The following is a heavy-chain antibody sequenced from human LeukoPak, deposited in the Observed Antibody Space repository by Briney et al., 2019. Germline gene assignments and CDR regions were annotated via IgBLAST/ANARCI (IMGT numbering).Heavy chain of an antibody. D-gene: IGHD3-10*01. CDR2: ISGNSGTT. CDR1: GFTFRTYA. V-gene: IGHV3-23*01. J-gene: IGHJ5*02. Sequence: GGSLRLSCAVSGFTFRTYAMSWVRQAPGKGLEWVSAISGNSGTTYYADSVKGRFTISRDNSKNTLYLQMNSLRAEDTAVYYCAKLSTFGDLSRVRFDPWGQGTLVTVSS. CDR3: AKLSTFGDLSRVRFDP.